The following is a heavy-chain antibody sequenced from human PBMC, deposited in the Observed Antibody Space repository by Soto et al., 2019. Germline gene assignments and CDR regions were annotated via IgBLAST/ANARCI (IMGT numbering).Heavy chain of an antibody. J-gene: IGHJ6*03. CDR1: GGSISSYY. V-gene: IGHV4-59*01. CDR3: ARGSLRLGYCSGGSCPNYYYYYMDV. Sequence: SETLSLTCAVSGGSISSYYWSWIRQPPGKGLEWIGYIYYSGSTNYNPSLKSRVTTSVDTSKNQFSLKLSSVTAADTAVYYCARGSLRLGYCSGGSCPNYYYYYMDVWGKGTTVTVSS. CDR2: IYYSGST. D-gene: IGHD2-15*01.